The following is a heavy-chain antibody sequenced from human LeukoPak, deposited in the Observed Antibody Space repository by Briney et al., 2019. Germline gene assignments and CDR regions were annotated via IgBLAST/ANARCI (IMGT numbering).Heavy chain of an antibody. J-gene: IGHJ4*02. V-gene: IGHV3-48*01. D-gene: IGHD1-26*01. CDR2: ISSSSSTI. CDR1: GFTFSSYS. Sequence: GGSLRLSRAASGFTFSSYSMNWVRQAPGKGLEWVSYISSSSSTIYYADSVKGRFTISRDNAKNSLYLQMNSLRAEDTAVYYCARVSAESMGAVDYWGQGTLVTVSS. CDR3: ARVSAESMGAVDY.